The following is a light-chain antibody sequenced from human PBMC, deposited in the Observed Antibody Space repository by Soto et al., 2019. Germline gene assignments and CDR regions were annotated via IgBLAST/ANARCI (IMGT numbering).Light chain of an antibody. CDR1: QSVSSNY. CDR3: QQYGSSSGT. Sequence: EIVLTQSPGTLSLSPGERATLSCRASQSVSSNYLAWYLQKPGQAPILLIYGASTRATGIPGRFSGGGSGTDFPVTISRLEPEDFAVYYCQQYGSSSGTFGQGTKVDFK. V-gene: IGKV3-20*01. CDR2: GAS. J-gene: IGKJ1*01.